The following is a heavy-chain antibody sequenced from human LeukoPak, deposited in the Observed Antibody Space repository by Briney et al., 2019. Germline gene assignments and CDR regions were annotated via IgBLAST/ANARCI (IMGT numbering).Heavy chain of an antibody. CDR3: AREEAPVEGDDAFDV. Sequence: GGSLRLSCAASGFSFSSYWMHWVRQAPGKGLVWVARIYSDGTGIAYADSVKGRFTISRDNAKNTLYLQMISLRGDDTAVYYCAREEAPVEGDDAFDVWGHGTMVTVSS. CDR2: IYSDGTGI. D-gene: IGHD3-16*01. CDR1: GFSFSSYW. J-gene: IGHJ3*01. V-gene: IGHV3-74*01.